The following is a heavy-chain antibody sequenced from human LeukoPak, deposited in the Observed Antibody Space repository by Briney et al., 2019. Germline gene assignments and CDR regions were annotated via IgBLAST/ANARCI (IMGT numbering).Heavy chain of an antibody. CDR1: GYNFSTYW. CDR2: INPGYSET. J-gene: IGHJ4*02. D-gene: IGHD6-25*01. V-gene: IGHV5-51*01. Sequence: GESLKISCKGSGYNFSTYWTGWVRQMPGKGLEWMGIINPGYSETRYSPSFQGQVTISADKSITTAYLQWTSLKASDTAMYYCSSFIGSRDQRDYWGQGTLVTVSS. CDR3: SSFIGSRDQRDY.